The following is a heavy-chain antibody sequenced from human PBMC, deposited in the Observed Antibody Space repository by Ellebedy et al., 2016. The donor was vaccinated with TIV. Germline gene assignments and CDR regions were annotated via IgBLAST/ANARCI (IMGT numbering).Heavy chain of an antibody. J-gene: IGHJ3*02. V-gene: IGHV4-4*02. CDR1: GGSISSSNW. D-gene: IGHD6-19*01. CDR3: ARTPRQWLVLGAFDI. CDR2: IYHSGST. Sequence: SETLSLXXAVSGGSISSSNWWSWVRQPPGKGLEWIGEIYHSGSTNYNPSLKSRVTISVDKSKNQFSLKLSSVTAADTAVYYCARTPRQWLVLGAFDIWGQGTMVTVSS.